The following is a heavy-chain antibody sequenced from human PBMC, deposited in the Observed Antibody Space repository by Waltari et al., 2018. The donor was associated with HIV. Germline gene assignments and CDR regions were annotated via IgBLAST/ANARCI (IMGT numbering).Heavy chain of an antibody. CDR2: ISGSGGST. D-gene: IGHD3-16*01. CDR3: AKDRLRWGTEFDY. Sequence: EVQLLESGGGLVQPGGSLRLSCAASGFTFSSYAMSWVRQAPGKGLEWVSAISGSGGSTDYADSVKGRFTISRDNSKNTLYLQMNSLRAEDTAVYYCAKDRLRWGTEFDYWGQGTLVTVSS. J-gene: IGHJ4*02. CDR1: GFTFSSYA. V-gene: IGHV3-23*01.